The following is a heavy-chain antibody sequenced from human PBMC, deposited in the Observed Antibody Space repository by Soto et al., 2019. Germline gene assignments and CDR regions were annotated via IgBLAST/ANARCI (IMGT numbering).Heavy chain of an antibody. V-gene: IGHV3-21*01. D-gene: IGHD3-10*01. CDR2: ISSSSSYI. J-gene: IGHJ4*02. CDR1: GFTFSSYS. Sequence: EVQLVESGGGLVKPGGSLRLSCAASGFTFSSYSMNWVRQAPGKGLEWVSSISSSSSYIYYADSVKGRFTISRDNAKNSLYLQMNSLRAEDTAVYYCARDWWGRGVITPGLWGQGTLVTVSS. CDR3: ARDWWGRGVITPGL.